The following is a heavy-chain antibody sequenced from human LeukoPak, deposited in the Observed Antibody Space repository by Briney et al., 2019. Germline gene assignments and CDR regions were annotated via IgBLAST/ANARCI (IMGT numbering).Heavy chain of an antibody. CDR3: GIHYYDSSGSRFDY. J-gene: IGHJ4*02. CDR1: GYTFASYC. Sequence: GESLKISCKGSGYTFASYCVGWVRQMPGKGLEYMGIINPGDSDTRYSPSFQGQVTISADKSITTAYLQWSSLKASDTAVYYCGIHYYDSSGSRFDYWGQGTLVTVSS. V-gene: IGHV5-51*01. D-gene: IGHD3-22*01. CDR2: INPGDSDT.